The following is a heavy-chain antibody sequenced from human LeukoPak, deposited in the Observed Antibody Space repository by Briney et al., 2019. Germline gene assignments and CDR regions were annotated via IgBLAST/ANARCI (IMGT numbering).Heavy chain of an antibody. CDR1: GFTFSSYA. D-gene: IGHD3-16*01. Sequence: GGSLRLSCAASGFTFSSYAMSWVRQAPGKGLEWVSGISGTGSSTSYADSVKGRFSISRDNLKNTVYLQMNSLRAEDTAVYYCAKSGYDYVWGTYADYWGQGTLVTVSS. V-gene: IGHV3-23*01. CDR3: AKSGYDYVWGTYADY. J-gene: IGHJ4*02. CDR2: ISGTGSST.